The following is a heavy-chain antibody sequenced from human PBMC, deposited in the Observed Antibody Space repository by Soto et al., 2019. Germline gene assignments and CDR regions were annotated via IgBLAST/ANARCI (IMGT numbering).Heavy chain of an antibody. Sequence: SETLSLTCTVSGGSISSSSYYWGWIRQPPGKGLEWIGSIYYSGSTYYNPSLKSRVTISVDTSKNQFSLKLSSVTAADTAVYYCARQWYNWNDAIGAFDYWGQGTLVTVSS. J-gene: IGHJ4*02. CDR3: ARQWYNWNDAIGAFDY. CDR2: IYYSGST. CDR1: GGSISSSSYY. V-gene: IGHV4-39*01. D-gene: IGHD1-20*01.